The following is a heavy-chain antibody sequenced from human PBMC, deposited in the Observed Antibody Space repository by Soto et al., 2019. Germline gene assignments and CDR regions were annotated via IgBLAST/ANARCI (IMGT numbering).Heavy chain of an antibody. Sequence: GASVKVSCKASGYTFTSYAMHCVRQAPGQRLEWMGWINAYNGNTNYSQKFQGRVTMTTDTSTSTAYMELRSLRSDDTAVYYCARDRGAVVVAATNFDYWGQGTLVTVSS. V-gene: IGHV1-3*01. D-gene: IGHD2-15*01. J-gene: IGHJ4*02. CDR3: ARDRGAVVVAATNFDY. CDR2: INAYNGNT. CDR1: GYTFTSYA.